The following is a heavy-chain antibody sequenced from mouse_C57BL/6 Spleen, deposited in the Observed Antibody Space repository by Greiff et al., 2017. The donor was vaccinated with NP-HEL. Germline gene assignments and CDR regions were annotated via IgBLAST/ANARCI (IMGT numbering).Heavy chain of an antibody. J-gene: IGHJ4*01. V-gene: IGHV1-55*01. D-gene: IGHD2-4*01. CDR2: IYPGSGST. Sequence: QVQLQQSGAELVKPGASVKMSCKASGYTFTSYWITWVKQRPGQGLEWIGDIYPGSGSTNYNEKFKSKATLTVDTSSSTAYMQLSSLTSEDSAVYYCARGVSTMITRAMDYWGQGTSVTVSS. CDR1: GYTFTSYW. CDR3: ARGVSTMITRAMDY.